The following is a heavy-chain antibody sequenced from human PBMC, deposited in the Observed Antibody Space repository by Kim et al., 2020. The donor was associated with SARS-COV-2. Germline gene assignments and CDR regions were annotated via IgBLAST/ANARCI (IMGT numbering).Heavy chain of an antibody. CDR2: INHSGST. V-gene: IGHV4-34*01. CDR1: GGSFSGYY. D-gene: IGHD3-3*01. J-gene: IGHJ5*02. Sequence: SETLSLTCAVYGGSFSGYYWSWIHQPPGKGLEWIGEINHSGSTNYNPSLKSRVTISVDTSKNQFSLKLSSVTAADTAVYYCARGGFPRPKEWLLYRRWFDPWGQGTLVTVSS. CDR3: ARGGFPRPKEWLLYRRWFDP.